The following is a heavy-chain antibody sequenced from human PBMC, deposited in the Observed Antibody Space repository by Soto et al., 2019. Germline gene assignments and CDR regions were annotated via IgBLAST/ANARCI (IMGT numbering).Heavy chain of an antibody. CDR1: GYSFSSSW. J-gene: IGHJ6*02. Sequence: PGESLKISCKGSGYSFSSSWISWVRQMPGKGLEWMGNIDPSDSYTNYSPSFQGHVTFSADKSISTAYLQWSSLKASDTAMYYWARQRVGYNYGRRTDYYDMDVWGQGTTVTVSS. CDR3: ARQRVGYNYGRRTDYYDMDV. D-gene: IGHD5-18*01. V-gene: IGHV5-10-1*01. CDR2: IDPSDSYT.